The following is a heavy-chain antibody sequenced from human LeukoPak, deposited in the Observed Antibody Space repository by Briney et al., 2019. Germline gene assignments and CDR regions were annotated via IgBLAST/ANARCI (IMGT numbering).Heavy chain of an antibody. CDR1: GFTFSSYA. J-gene: IGHJ2*01. CDR2: ISGSGGST. Sequence: GGSLRLSCAASGFTFSSYAMSWVRQAPGKGLEWVSAISGSGGSTYYADSVKGRFTISRDNSKNTLYLQMNSLRAEDTAVYYCARGGDDYGGNPIRYFDLWGRGTLVTVSS. CDR3: ARGGDDYGGNPIRYFDL. V-gene: IGHV3-23*01. D-gene: IGHD4-23*01.